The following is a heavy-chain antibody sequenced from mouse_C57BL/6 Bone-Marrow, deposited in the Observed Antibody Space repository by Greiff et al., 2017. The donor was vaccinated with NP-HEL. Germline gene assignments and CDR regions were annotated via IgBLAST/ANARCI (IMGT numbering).Heavy chain of an antibody. J-gene: IGHJ1*03. D-gene: IGHD1-1*01. Sequence: VQLQQSGPGLVQPSQSLSITCTVSGFSLTSYGVHWVRQSPGKGLEWLGVIWSGGSTDYNAAFISRLSLSKDNSKSQVFFKMNSLQADDTAIYYCARVVAEDWYFDVWGTGTTVTVSS. CDR1: GFSLTSYG. V-gene: IGHV2-2*01. CDR2: IWSGGST. CDR3: ARVVAEDWYFDV.